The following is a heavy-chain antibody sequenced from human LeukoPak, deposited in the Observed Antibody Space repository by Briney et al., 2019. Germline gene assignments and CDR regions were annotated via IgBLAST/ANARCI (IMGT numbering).Heavy chain of an antibody. J-gene: IGHJ4*02. CDR1: GFTFSSYW. D-gene: IGHD3-22*01. CDR3: ARDPDSSGYFDY. V-gene: IGHV3-21*01. CDR2: ISSSSSYI. Sequence: GGSLRLSCAASGFTFSSYWMSWVRQAPGKGLEWVSSISSSSSYIYYADSVKGRFTISRDNAKNSLYLQMNSLRAEDTAVYYCARDPDSSGYFDYWGQGTLVTVSS.